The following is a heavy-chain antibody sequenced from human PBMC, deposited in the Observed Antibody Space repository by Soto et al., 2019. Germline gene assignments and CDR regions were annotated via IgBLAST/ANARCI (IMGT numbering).Heavy chain of an antibody. D-gene: IGHD3-22*01. Sequence: PSETLSLTCTVSGGSISSGGYYWSWIRQHPGKGLEWIGYIYYSGSTYYNPSLKSRVTISVDTSKNQFSLKLSPVTAADTAVYYCARAYYYDSSGFLDYWGQGTLVTVSS. CDR2: IYYSGST. CDR1: GGSISSGGYY. J-gene: IGHJ4*02. V-gene: IGHV4-31*03. CDR3: ARAYYYDSSGFLDY.